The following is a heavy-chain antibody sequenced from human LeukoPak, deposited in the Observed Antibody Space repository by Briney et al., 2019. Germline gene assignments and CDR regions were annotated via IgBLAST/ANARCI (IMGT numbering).Heavy chain of an antibody. CDR2: LSGSGITT. J-gene: IGHJ4*02. CDR1: GFTFSNSA. V-gene: IGHV3-23*01. CDR3: AKRGVVIRVILVGFHKEAYYFDS. D-gene: IGHD3-22*01. Sequence: GGSLRLSCAASGFTFSNSAMSWVRQAPGKGLEWVSTLSGSGITTYYADSVKGRFTISRDNPKNTLYLQMNSLRAEDTAVYFCAKRGVVIRVILVGFHKEAYYFDSWGQGALVTVSS.